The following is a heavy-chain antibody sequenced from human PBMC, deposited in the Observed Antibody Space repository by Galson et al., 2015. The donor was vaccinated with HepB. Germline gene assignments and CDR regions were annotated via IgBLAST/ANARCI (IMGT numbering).Heavy chain of an antibody. CDR3: ARGGGDPHITTGGSFDY. V-gene: IGHV1-2*02. D-gene: IGHD3-22*01. J-gene: IGHJ4*02. CDR1: GYTFTGYY. CDR2: INPNSGGT. Sequence: SVKVSCKASGYTFTGYYMHWVRQAPGQGLEWMGWINPNSGGTNYAQKFQGRVTMTRDTSICTAYMELSRLRSDDTAVYYCARGGGDPHITTGGSFDYWGQGTLVTVSS.